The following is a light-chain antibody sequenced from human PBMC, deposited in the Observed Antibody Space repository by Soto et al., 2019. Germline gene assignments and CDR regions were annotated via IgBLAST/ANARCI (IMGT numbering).Light chain of an antibody. Sequence: QSVLTQPPSVSGAPGQRVTISCTGSSSNIGAGYDVHWYQQLPGTAPKLLIYGNSNRPSGVPDRLSGSKSGTSASLAITGLPDEDEADYYCQSYDSSLRGLVFGTGTKLTVL. CDR2: GNS. CDR1: SSNIGAGYD. CDR3: QSYDSSLRGLV. J-gene: IGLJ1*01. V-gene: IGLV1-40*01.